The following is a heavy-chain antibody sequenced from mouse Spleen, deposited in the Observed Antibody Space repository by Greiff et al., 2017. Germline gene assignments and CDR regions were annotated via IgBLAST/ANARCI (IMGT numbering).Heavy chain of an antibody. Sequence: VQLQQPGAELVKPGASVKMSCKASGYTFTSYWITWVKQRPGQGLEWIGDIYPGSGSTNYNEKFKSKATLTVATSSSTAYMQLSSLTSEDSAVYYCARWVDGYLYFDYWGQGTTLTVSS. CDR3: ARWVDGYLYFDY. V-gene: IGHV1-55*01. D-gene: IGHD2-3*01. CDR2: IYPGSGST. J-gene: IGHJ2*01. CDR1: GYTFTSYW.